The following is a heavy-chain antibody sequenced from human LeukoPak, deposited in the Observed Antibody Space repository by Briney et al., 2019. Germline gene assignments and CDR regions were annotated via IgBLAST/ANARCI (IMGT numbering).Heavy chain of an antibody. Sequence: GESLKISCQGSGYSFTNYWIGWVRQMPGKDLEWMGIFSPGDSDIRYSPSFRGQVTISADKSISTVYLQWSSLKASDTAMYYCARLASAWNFDYWGQGTLVTVSS. CDR1: GYSFTNYW. J-gene: IGHJ4*02. CDR2: FSPGDSDI. D-gene: IGHD6-19*01. V-gene: IGHV5-51*01. CDR3: ARLASAWNFDY.